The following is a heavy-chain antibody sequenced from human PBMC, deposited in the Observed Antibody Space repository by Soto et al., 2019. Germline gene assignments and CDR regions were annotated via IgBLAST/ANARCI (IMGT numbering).Heavy chain of an antibody. D-gene: IGHD4-4*01. CDR3: ATLGYSNYANWFDP. Sequence: QVQLVQSGAEVKKPGASVKVSCNASGYTFTSYAMHWVHQAPGQRLEWMGWINAGNGNTKYSQKFQGRVTITRDTSASTAYMELSSLRSEDTAVYYCATLGYSNYANWFDPWGQGTLVTVSS. CDR1: GYTFTSYA. V-gene: IGHV1-3*01. CDR2: INAGNGNT. J-gene: IGHJ5*02.